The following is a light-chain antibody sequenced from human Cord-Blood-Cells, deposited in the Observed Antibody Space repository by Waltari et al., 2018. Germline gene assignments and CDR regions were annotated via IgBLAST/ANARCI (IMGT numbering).Light chain of an antibody. CDR2: EGS. CDR1: SSDVGSYNL. V-gene: IGLV2-23*01. J-gene: IGLJ3*02. Sequence: QSALTQPASVSGSPGQSITISCTGTSSDVGSYNLVSWYQQHPGKAPKLMIYEGSKRPSGVSNRFSGSKSGNTASQTISGLQAEDEADYYCCSYAGSRVFGGGTKLTVL. CDR3: CSYAGSRV.